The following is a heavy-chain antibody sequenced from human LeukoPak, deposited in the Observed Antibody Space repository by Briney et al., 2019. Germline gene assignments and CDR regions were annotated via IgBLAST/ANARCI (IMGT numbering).Heavy chain of an antibody. V-gene: IGHV3-21*01. Sequence: PGGSLRLSCAASGFTFSSYSMNWVRQAPGKGLEWVSSISSSSSYIYYADSVKGRFTISRDNAKNSLYLQMNSLRAEDTAVYYCAREGPEGGPYLDYWGQGTLVTVSS. CDR3: AREGPEGGPYLDY. J-gene: IGHJ4*02. CDR1: GFTFSSYS. D-gene: IGHD1-14*01. CDR2: ISSSSSYI.